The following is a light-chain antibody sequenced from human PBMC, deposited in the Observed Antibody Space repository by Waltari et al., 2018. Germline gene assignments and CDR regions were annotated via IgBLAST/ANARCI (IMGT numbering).Light chain of an antibody. J-gene: IGLJ3*02. V-gene: IGLV2-11*01. CDR1: SRDVGGYNY. CDR3: CSYGGTYSWV. Sequence: QSALTQPRSVSGSPGQSVTISCTGTSRDVGGYNYVSWYQHHQGKAPKRVIYDVSKRPSGVPDRFSGSKSGNTASLTISGLQAEDEADYYCCSYGGTYSWVFGGGTKLTVL. CDR2: DVS.